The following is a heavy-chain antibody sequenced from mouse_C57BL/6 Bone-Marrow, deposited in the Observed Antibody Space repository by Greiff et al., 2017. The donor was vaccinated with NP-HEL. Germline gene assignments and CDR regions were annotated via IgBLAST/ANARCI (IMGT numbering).Heavy chain of an antibody. CDR2: IHPNSGST. D-gene: IGHD1-1*01. CDR3: ARFPPYGSLYCDY. Sequence: QVQLKQSGAELVKPGASVKLSCKASGYTFTSYWMHWVKQRPGQGLEWIGMIHPNSGSTNYNEKFKSKATLTVDKSSSTAYMQLSSLTSEDSAVYYCARFPPYGSLYCDYWGQGTTLTVSS. J-gene: IGHJ2*01. CDR1: GYTFTSYW. V-gene: IGHV1-64*01.